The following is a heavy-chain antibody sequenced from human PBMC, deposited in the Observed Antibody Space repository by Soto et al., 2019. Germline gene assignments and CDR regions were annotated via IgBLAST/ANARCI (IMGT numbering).Heavy chain of an antibody. CDR2: ISYDGSNK. CDR1: GFTFSSYG. Sequence: QVQLVESGGGVVQPGRSLRLSCAASGFTFSSYGMHWVRQAPGKGLEWVAVISYDGSNKYYADSVKGRFTISRDNSKNTLYLQMNSLRAEDTAVYYCAKDSVRYNWNYPWFDPWGQGTLVTVSS. V-gene: IGHV3-30*18. CDR3: AKDSVRYNWNYPWFDP. D-gene: IGHD1-7*01. J-gene: IGHJ5*02.